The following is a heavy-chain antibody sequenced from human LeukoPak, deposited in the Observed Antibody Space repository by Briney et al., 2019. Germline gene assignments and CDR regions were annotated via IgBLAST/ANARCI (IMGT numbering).Heavy chain of an antibody. CDR3: ARVTEYSSSRGYYYYYMDV. Sequence: SETLSLTCTVSGGSISSSSYYWGWIRQPPGKGLEWIGSIYYSGSTYYNPSLKSRVTISVDTSKNQFSLKLSSVTAADTAVYYCARVTEYSSSRGYYYYYMDVWGKGTTVTVSS. CDR1: GGSISSSSYY. J-gene: IGHJ6*03. CDR2: IYYSGST. D-gene: IGHD6-6*01. V-gene: IGHV4-39*07.